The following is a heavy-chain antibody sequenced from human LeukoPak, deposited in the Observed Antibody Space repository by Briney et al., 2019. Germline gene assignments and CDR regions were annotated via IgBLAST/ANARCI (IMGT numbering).Heavy chain of an antibody. D-gene: IGHD1-7*01. J-gene: IGHJ6*03. V-gene: IGHV4-39*07. CDR3: ASLYNWNYASPYYMDV. CDR2: IYYSGST. Sequence: SETLSLTCTVSGGSISSSSYYWGWIRQPPGKGLEWIGSIYYSGSTYYNPSLKSRVTISVDTSKNQFSLKLSSVTAADTAMYYCASLYNWNYASPYYMDVWGKGTTVTVSS. CDR1: GGSISSSSYY.